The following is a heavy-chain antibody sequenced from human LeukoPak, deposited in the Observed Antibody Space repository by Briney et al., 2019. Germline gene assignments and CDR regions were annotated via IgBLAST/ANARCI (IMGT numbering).Heavy chain of an antibody. J-gene: IGHJ5*02. Sequence: GRSLRLSCAASGFTFDDYAMHWVRQAPGKGLEWVSGISWNSGSIGYADSVKGRFIVSRDNARNSLYLQMNSLRAEDTAVYYCARDGSGGSTQYNWFGPWSQGTLVTVSS. CDR1: GFTFDDYA. CDR3: ARDGSGGSTQYNWFGP. D-gene: IGHD2-15*01. CDR2: ISWNSGSI. V-gene: IGHV3-9*01.